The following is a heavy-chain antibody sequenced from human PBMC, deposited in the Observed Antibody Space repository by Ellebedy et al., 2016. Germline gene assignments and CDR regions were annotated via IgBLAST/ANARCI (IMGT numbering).Heavy chain of an antibody. CDR1: GYSFTSYW. Sequence: GESLKISCKGSGYSFTSYWIGWVRQMPGKGLEWMGIIYPGDSDTRYSPSFQGQVTISADKSISTAYLQWSSLKASDTAMYYCATNYYDSSGYYYGYFDYWGQGTLVTVSS. CDR2: IYPGDSDT. J-gene: IGHJ4*02. V-gene: IGHV5-51*01. D-gene: IGHD3-22*01. CDR3: ATNYYDSSGYYYGYFDY.